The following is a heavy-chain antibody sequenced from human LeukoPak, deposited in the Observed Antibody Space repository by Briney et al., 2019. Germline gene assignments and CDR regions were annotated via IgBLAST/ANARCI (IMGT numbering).Heavy chain of an antibody. CDR2: ISSSGSYI. CDR3: ARDGAVHDSSGSNWFDP. CDR1: GFTFSSYS. Sequence: GGSLRLSCAASGFTFSSYSMNWVRQAPGKGLEWVSSISSSGSYIYYADSVKGRFTISRDNAKNSLYLQMNSLRAEDTAVYYCARDGAVHDSSGSNWFDPWGQGTLVTVSS. V-gene: IGHV3-21*01. J-gene: IGHJ5*02. D-gene: IGHD3-22*01.